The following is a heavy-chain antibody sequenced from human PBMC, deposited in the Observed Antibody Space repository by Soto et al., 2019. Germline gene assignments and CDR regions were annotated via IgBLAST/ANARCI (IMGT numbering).Heavy chain of an antibody. J-gene: IGHJ4*02. CDR2: IIPIFGTA. V-gene: IGHV1-69*01. Sequence: QVQLVQSGAEVKKPGSSVKVSCKASGGTFSSYSISWVRQAPGQGLEWMGGIIPIFGTANYAQKFQGRVTITADESTSTAYMELSSLRAEDTAVYYCAIEYSSSPPYYPIGYWGQGTLVTVSS. D-gene: IGHD6-6*01. CDR1: GGTFSSYS. CDR3: AIEYSSSPPYYPIGY.